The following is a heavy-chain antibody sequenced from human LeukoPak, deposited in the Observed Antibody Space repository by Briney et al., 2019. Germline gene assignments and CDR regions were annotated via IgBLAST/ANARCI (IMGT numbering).Heavy chain of an antibody. Sequence: ASVTVSCKASGYTFTGYYMHWVRQAPGQGLEWMGWINPNSGGTNYAQKFQGRVTMTRDTFISTAYMELSRLRSDDTAVYYCARDSWAAAGTFYYYYGMDVWGQGTTVTVSS. CDR3: ARDSWAAAGTFYYYYGMDV. J-gene: IGHJ6*02. V-gene: IGHV1-2*02. CDR1: GYTFTGYY. CDR2: INPNSGGT. D-gene: IGHD6-13*01.